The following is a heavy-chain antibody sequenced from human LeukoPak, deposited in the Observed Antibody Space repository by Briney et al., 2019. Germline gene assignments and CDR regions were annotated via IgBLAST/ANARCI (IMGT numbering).Heavy chain of an antibody. CDR2: IWYEGSNK. V-gene: IGHV3-33*01. D-gene: IGHD6-13*01. CDR3: ASDGIAVDRGIGYFDY. CDR1: GFTFRSYG. J-gene: IGHJ4*02. Sequence: GGSRRLSCAASGFTFRSYGMHWVRQAPGKGLEWVAVIWYEGSNKYYADSGKGRFTISRDNSENTLYLQMNSLRAEDTALYYCASDGIAVDRGIGYFDYWGQGTLVTVSS.